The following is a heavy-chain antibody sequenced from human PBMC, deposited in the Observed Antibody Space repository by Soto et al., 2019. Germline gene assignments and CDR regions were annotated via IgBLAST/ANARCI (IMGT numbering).Heavy chain of an antibody. Sequence: QVQLVQSGAEVKKPGASVKVSCKASGYIFTDYHIHWVRQAPGQGLEFMGWINTDNGGAGSAQQFQGRVTVTRDTSITTVYLELSNLRSDDTAVYFCVKERGSNSLHPSYTWFDTWGQGTLITVSS. CDR3: VKERGSNSLHPSYTWFDT. CDR2: INTDNGGA. J-gene: IGHJ5*02. CDR1: GYIFTDYH. D-gene: IGHD6-13*01. V-gene: IGHV1-2*02.